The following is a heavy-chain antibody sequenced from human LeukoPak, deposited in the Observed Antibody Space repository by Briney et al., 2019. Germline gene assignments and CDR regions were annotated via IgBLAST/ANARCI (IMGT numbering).Heavy chain of an antibody. V-gene: IGHV1-2*02. CDR3: ARDPQQWLVTNYYYYGMDV. CDR2: INPNSGGT. D-gene: IGHD6-19*01. Sequence: GASVKVSCKASGYTFTGYYIHWVRQAPGQGLEWMGWINPNSGGTNYAQKFQGRVTMTTDTSTSTAYMELRSLRSDDTAVYYCARDPQQWLVTNYYYYGMDVWGQGTTVTVSS. CDR1: GYTFTGYY. J-gene: IGHJ6*02.